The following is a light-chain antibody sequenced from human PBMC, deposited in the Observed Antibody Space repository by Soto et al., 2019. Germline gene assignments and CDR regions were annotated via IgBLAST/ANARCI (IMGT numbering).Light chain of an antibody. CDR3: SAYAGSNNLVV. V-gene: IGLV2-8*01. CDR2: EVS. CDR1: SSDVGGYND. Sequence: QSVLTQPPSASGSPGQSVTISCTGNSSDVGGYNDVSWYQQHPGKAPKLMIYEVSKRPSGVPDRFSGSKSGNTASLTVSGLQAEDEADYDCSAYAGSNNLVVFGGGTKVTVL. J-gene: IGLJ2*01.